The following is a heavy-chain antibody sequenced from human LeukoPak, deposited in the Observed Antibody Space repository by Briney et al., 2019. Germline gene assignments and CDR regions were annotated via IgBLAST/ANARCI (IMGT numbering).Heavy chain of an antibody. V-gene: IGHV4-59*01. CDR3: ARDSSGWYPDY. J-gene: IGHJ4*02. CDR2: IYYSGST. Sequence: SETLSLACTVSGGSISSYYWSWIRQPPGKGLEWIGYIYYSGSTNYNPSLKSRVTISVDTSKNQFSLKLSSVTAADTAVYYCARDSSGWYPDYWGQGTLVTVSS. D-gene: IGHD6-19*01. CDR1: GGSISSYY.